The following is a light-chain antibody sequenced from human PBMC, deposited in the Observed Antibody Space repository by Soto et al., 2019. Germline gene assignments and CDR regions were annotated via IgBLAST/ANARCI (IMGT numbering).Light chain of an antibody. CDR3: SSYRTSDTPYV. CDR1: ISDIGYYSY. CDR2: EVT. V-gene: IGLV2-14*01. Sequence: QSALTQPASVSGSPGQSITISCTGTISDIGYYSYVSWYQQRPGKAPKLMIYEVTYRPSGVSTRFSGSKSGNTASLTISGLQPEDEADYYGSSYRTSDTPYVFGTGTKLTV. J-gene: IGLJ1*01.